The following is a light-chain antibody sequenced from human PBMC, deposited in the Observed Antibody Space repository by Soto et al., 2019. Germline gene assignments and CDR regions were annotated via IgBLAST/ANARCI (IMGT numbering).Light chain of an antibody. Sequence: QSVLTQPASVSGSPGQSITISCTGTSVDVGSYNLVSWYQQHPGKAPKLMIYEGSKRPSGVSNRFSGSKSGNTASLTISGLQAEDEADYYCCSYAGSSSLYVFGTGTKLTVL. CDR2: EGS. CDR3: CSYAGSSSLYV. V-gene: IGLV2-23*01. CDR1: SVDVGSYNL. J-gene: IGLJ1*01.